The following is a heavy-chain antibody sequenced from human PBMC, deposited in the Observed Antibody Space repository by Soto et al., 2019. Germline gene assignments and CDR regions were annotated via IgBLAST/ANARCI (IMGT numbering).Heavy chain of an antibody. CDR2: IIPIFGTA. V-gene: IGHV1-69*13. CDR3: ARVPYCGGDCYSLGYYYYGMDV. J-gene: IGHJ6*02. D-gene: IGHD2-21*02. CDR1: GGTFSSYA. Sequence: GASVKVSFKASGGTFSSYAISWLRQAPGQGLEWMGGIIPIFGTANYAQKFQGRVTITADESTSTAYMELSSLRSEDTAVYYCARVPYCGGDCYSLGYYYYGMDVWGQGTTVTVSS.